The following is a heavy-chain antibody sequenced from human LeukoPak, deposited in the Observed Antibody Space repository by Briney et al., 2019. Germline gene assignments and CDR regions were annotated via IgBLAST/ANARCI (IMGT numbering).Heavy chain of an antibody. Sequence: GASVKVSCKVSGYTLTELPMYWVRQAPGKGLEWVGGFDPADGERFYAEKFQGRVTMTEDTSTDTAYMELSSLKSEDTAVYYCITHPEGAEFWGQGTLVTVSS. J-gene: IGHJ4*02. V-gene: IGHV1-24*01. CDR2: FDPADGER. D-gene: IGHD1-14*01. CDR1: GYTLTELP. CDR3: ITHPEGAEF.